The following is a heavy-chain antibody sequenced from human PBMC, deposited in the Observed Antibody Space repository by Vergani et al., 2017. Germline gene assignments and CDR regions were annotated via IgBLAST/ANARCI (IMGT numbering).Heavy chain of an antibody. CDR2: IVYDGRRK. CDR3: AKQYFVSGNYLLDY. D-gene: IGHD3-10*01. J-gene: IGHJ4*02. CDR1: GFSFNTYG. Sequence: QVQLVETGGGVVQPGGSLRLYCATSGFSFNTYGAHWVRQAPGKGLEWVAFIVYDGRRKYNVDSVKGRFTIYRDTSKNMLFLQMNNLRTENTAIYYCAKQYFVSGNYLLDYWGQGTLVTFSS. V-gene: IGHV3-30*02.